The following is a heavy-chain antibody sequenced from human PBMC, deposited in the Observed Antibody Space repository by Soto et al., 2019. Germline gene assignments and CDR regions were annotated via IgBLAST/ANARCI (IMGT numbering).Heavy chain of an antibody. CDR1: GDSVSSNSAA. CDR3: ATMAIRPDYYGSGSYYNVWFDP. V-gene: IGHV6-1*01. Sequence: SQTLSLTCAISGDSVSSNSAAWNWIRQSPSRGLEWLGRTYYRSKWYNDYAVSVKSRITINPDTSKNQVSLQLNSVTPEDSAVYYCATMAIRPDYYGSGSYYNVWFDPWGQGTLVTVSS. J-gene: IGHJ5*02. CDR2: TYYRSKWYN. D-gene: IGHD3-10*01.